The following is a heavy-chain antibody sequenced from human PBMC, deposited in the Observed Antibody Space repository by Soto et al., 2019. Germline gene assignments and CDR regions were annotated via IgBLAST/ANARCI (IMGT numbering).Heavy chain of an antibody. J-gene: IGHJ4*02. V-gene: IGHV3-30*18. CDR2: ISYDGSNK. CDR3: AKEEYYFDY. CDR1: GFTFSSYG. Sequence: QVQLVESGGGVVQPGRSLRLSCAASGFTFSSYGMHWVRQAPGKGLEWVAVISYDGSNKYYADSVKGRFTISRDNSKNTLYLQMNSLRAEDTAVYYCAKEEYYFDYWGLGTLVTVSS. D-gene: IGHD3-10*01.